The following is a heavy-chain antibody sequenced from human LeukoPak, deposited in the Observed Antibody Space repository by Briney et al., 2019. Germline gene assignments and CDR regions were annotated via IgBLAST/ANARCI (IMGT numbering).Heavy chain of an antibody. CDR1: GFTFSIYG. Sequence: GGSLRLSCAASGFTFSIYGTNWVRKAPGKGLEWVAVISYDGSNRYYADSVKGRFTTSRDNSKNTLYLQMNRLRVDDTAVYYCAKDGTRGIRFGKIPHYFDFWGQGTLVTVSS. V-gene: IGHV3-30*18. CDR2: ISYDGSNR. J-gene: IGHJ4*02. D-gene: IGHD3-10*01. CDR3: AKDGTRGIRFGKIPHYFDF.